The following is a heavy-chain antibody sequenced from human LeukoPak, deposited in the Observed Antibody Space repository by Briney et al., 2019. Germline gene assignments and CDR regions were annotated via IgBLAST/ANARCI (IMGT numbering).Heavy chain of an antibody. CDR2: INHSGST. CDR1: GGSFSGYY. V-gene: IGHV4-34*01. Sequence: SETLSLTCAVYGGSFSGYYWSWIRQPPGKGLEWIGEINHSGSTNYNPSLKSRVTISVDTSKNQFSLKLSSVTAADTAVYYCARTIFGVVINFYFDYWGQGTLVTVYS. D-gene: IGHD3-3*01. CDR3: ARTIFGVVINFYFDY. J-gene: IGHJ4*02.